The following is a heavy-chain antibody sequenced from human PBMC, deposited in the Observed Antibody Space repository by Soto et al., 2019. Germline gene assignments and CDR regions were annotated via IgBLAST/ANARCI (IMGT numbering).Heavy chain of an antibody. CDR1: GGSIRSYY. V-gene: IGHV4-59*01. Sequence: SETLSLTCSVPGGSIRSYYWSWIRQSPEKGLEWIGYFYHTGNSNYRPSLKSRGTISVDTSKHQLSLSLRSVTAADTAVYFCARISSVDPYGYVNGGLDVWGQGTTVTVSS. J-gene: IGHJ6*02. CDR2: FYHTGNS. CDR3: ARISSVDPYGYVNGGLDV. D-gene: IGHD5-18*01.